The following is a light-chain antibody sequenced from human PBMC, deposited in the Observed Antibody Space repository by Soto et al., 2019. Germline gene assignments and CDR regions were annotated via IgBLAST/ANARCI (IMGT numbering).Light chain of an antibody. CDR3: QQSYSTPRT. CDR2: ATS. J-gene: IGKJ2*01. CDR1: QSISSY. V-gene: IGKV1-39*01. Sequence: DIQMTQSPSSLSASVGDRVTITCRASQSISSYLNWYQQKPGKAPSLLIYATSNLQSGVPSRFSGSGSGTDFTLTISSLQPEDFATYYCQQSYSTPRTFGQGTKLEIK.